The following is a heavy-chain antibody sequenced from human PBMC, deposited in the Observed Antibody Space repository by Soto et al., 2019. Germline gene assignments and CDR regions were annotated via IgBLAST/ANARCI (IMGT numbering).Heavy chain of an antibody. CDR3: ASALDGQIGFDY. CDR2: IIPIFGTA. CDR1: GGTFSSYA. J-gene: IGHJ4*02. V-gene: IGHV1-69*13. Sequence: ASVKVSCKASGGTFSSYAISWVRQAPGQGLEWMGGIIPIFGTANYAQKFQGRVTITADESTSTAYMELSSLRSEDTAVYYCASALDGQIGFDYWGQGTLVTVSS.